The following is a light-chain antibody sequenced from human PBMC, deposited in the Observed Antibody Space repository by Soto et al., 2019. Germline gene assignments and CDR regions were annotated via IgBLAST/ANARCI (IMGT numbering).Light chain of an antibody. CDR1: QGLSSD. CDR2: AAS. CDR3: HQLNNYPFT. V-gene: IGKV1-9*01. Sequence: DIQLTQSPSFLSASVGDRVTITCRASQGLSSDLAWYQQKPGKAPKLLIYAASTLQSGVPSRFSGSGSGTVFTLTISSLQPEDFATCSCHQLNNYPFTVGQGTLMEPK. J-gene: IGKJ5*01.